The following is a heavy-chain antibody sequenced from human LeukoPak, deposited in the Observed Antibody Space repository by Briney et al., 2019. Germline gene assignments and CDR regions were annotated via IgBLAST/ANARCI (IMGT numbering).Heavy chain of an antibody. D-gene: IGHD3-3*01. Sequence: SVKVSCKASGGTFSSYAISWVRQAPGQGLEWMGGIIPIFGTANYAQKFQGRVTITTDESTSTAYMELSSLRSEDTAVYYCARALSNYDFWSGSDAFDIWSQGTMVTVSS. CDR1: GGTFSSYA. V-gene: IGHV1-69*05. CDR2: IIPIFGTA. CDR3: ARALSNYDFWSGSDAFDI. J-gene: IGHJ3*02.